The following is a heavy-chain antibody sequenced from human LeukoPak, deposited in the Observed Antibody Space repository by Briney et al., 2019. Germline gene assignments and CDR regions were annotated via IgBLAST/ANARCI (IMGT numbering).Heavy chain of an antibody. V-gene: IGHV4-4*07. CDR3: ARAGYSSGWSHLTSDGMDV. D-gene: IGHD6-19*01. CDR2: IYTSGST. CDR1: GGSISSYY. J-gene: IGHJ6*02. Sequence: SETLSLTCTVSGGSISSYYWSWIRQPAGKGLEWIGRIYTSGSTNYNPSLKSRVTMSVDTSKNQFSLKLSSVTAADTAVYYCARAGYSSGWSHLTSDGMDVWGQGTTITVSS.